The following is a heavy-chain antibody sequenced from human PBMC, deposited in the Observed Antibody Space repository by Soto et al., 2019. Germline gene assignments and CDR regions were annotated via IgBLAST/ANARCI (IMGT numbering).Heavy chain of an antibody. CDR2: ISSSSSYI. CDR1: GFTFSSYS. J-gene: IGHJ5*02. CDR3: ARDPSYDFWSGYYKNWFDP. V-gene: IGHV3-21*01. D-gene: IGHD3-3*01. Sequence: TGGSLRLSCAASGFTFSSYSMNWVRQAPGKGLEWVSSISSSSSYIYYADSVKGRFTISRDNAKNSLYLQMNSLRAEDTAVYYCARDPSYDFWSGYYKNWFDPWGQGTLVTVSS.